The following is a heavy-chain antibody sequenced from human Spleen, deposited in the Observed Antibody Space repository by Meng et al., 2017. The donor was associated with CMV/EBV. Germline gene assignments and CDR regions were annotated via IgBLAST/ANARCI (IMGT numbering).Heavy chain of an antibody. J-gene: IGHJ4*02. CDR2: INHSGST. V-gene: IGHV4-34*01. Sequence: QVRPQDGGAGVLTPSGTLSLTCAVYGGSFSGYYWSRIRQPPGKGLEWIGEINHSGSTNYNPSLKSRVTISVDTSKDQFSLKLSSVTAADTAVYYCARGGLITMIAYWGQGTLVTVSS. CDR1: GGSFSGYY. CDR3: ARGGLITMIAY. D-gene: IGHD3-22*01.